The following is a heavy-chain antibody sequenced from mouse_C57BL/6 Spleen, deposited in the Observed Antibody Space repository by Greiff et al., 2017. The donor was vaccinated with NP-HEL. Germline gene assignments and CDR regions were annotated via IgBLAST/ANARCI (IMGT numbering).Heavy chain of an antibody. J-gene: IGHJ2*01. Sequence: VQLKESGPELVKPGASVKISCKASGYSFTDYNMNWVKQSHGKSLEWIGVINPNYGTTSYNQKFKGKATLTVDQSSSTAYMQLNSLTSEDSGVYYCARGIYDYGDEGFDYWGQGTTLTVSS. V-gene: IGHV1-39*01. CDR1: GYSFTDYN. CDR2: INPNYGTT. D-gene: IGHD2-4*01. CDR3: ARGIYDYGDEGFDY.